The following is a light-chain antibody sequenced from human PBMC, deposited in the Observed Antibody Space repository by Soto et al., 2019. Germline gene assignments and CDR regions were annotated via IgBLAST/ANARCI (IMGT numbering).Light chain of an antibody. J-gene: IGKJ1*01. CDR3: QQYGSSPRT. CDR2: DAS. V-gene: IGKV3D-20*01. Sequence: EIVLTHSPGTLSLSPCERATLSYSASQSVTSSYLTWYQQKPGLAPRLLIYDASSRATGIPDRFSGSGSGTDFNLIISRLEPEDFAVYYCQQYGSSPRTFGQGTKVDIK. CDR1: QSVTSSY.